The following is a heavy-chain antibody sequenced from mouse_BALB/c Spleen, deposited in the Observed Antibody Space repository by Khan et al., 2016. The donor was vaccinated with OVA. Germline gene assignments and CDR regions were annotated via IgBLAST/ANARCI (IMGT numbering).Heavy chain of an antibody. CDR3: ARDGSRYNYAMDY. J-gene: IGHJ4*01. V-gene: IGHV3-2*02. CDR2: INYSGST. D-gene: IGHD2-3*01. Sequence: VQLQQSGPGLVKPSQSLSLTCTVTGYSITSDYAWNWIRQFPGNKLEWMGYINYSGSTNYNPALKSRISITRDTSNNQFFLQLKSVTTADTATYYCARDGSRYNYAMDYWGQGTSVTVSS. CDR1: GYSITSDYA.